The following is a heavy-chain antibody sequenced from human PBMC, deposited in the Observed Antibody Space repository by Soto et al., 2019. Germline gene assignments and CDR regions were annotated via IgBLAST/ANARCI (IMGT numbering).Heavy chain of an antibody. CDR3: ASSLGWYAIDR. D-gene: IGHD6-19*01. Sequence: QMQLQESGPGLLNPSETLSLTCAVSSASIITEQRWTWVRQPPGKGLEWIGEIHHSGSTNHKPSHRSRVTMSVDKSKNHFSLNLNPVTAADTALYSCASSLGWYAIDRWGQEALLIVSS. CDR1: SASIITEQR. CDR2: IHHSGST. J-gene: IGHJ1*01. V-gene: IGHV4-4*02.